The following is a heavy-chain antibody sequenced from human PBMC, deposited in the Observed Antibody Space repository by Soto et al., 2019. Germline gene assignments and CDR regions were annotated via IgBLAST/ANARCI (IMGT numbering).Heavy chain of an antibody. J-gene: IGHJ5*02. CDR3: ARGLFCSGGSCYFDWFDP. V-gene: IGHV4-34*01. CDR2: INHSGST. Sequence: QVQLQQWGAGLLKPSETLSLTCAVYGGSFSGYYWSWIRQPPGKGLEWIGEINHSGSTNYNPSLKCRVTISVDTSKNQFSLKLSSVTAADTAVYYCARGLFCSGGSCYFDWFDPWGQGTLVTVSS. D-gene: IGHD2-15*01. CDR1: GGSFSGYY.